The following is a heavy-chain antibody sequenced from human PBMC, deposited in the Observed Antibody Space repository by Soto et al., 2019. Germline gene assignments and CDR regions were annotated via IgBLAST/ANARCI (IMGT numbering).Heavy chain of an antibody. CDR1: GCTVSSYA. Sequence: GASVKVSGRGSGCTVSSYAISLVRHSPGQGREWMGGIIPIFGTSNYAQKFQGRVTITADESTSTAYMELSSLRSEDTAVYYCASWYSSRSTGLHRSGWHGFDYWGQGTLVPVSS. D-gene: IGHD6-13*01. CDR3: ASWYSSRSTGLHRSGWHGFDY. CDR2: IIPIFGTS. V-gene: IGHV1-69*13. J-gene: IGHJ4*02.